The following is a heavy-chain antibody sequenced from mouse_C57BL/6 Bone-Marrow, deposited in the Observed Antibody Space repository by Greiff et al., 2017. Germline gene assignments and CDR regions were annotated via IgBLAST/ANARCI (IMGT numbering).Heavy chain of an antibody. V-gene: IGHV3-6*01. CDR2: ISYDGSN. J-gene: IGHJ2*01. Sequence: EVKLQESGPGLVKPSQSLSLTCSVTGYSITSGYYWNWIRQLPGNKLEWMGYISYDGSNNYNPSLKNRISITRDTSKNQFFLKLNSVTTEDTATYYCARDFPGYYFDYWGQGTTLTVSS. CDR1: GYSITSGYY. D-gene: IGHD2-2*01. CDR3: ARDFPGYYFDY.